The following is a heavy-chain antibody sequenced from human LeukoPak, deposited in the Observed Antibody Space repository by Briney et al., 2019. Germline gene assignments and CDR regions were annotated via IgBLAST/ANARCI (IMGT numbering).Heavy chain of an antibody. CDR3: AKDNHSTGWYPYY. V-gene: IGHV3-23*01. J-gene: IGHJ4*02. Sequence: PGGSLRLSCAVSGFTFSNYAMSWVRQAPGKGLEWVSAISGSGGSTYYADSVKGRFTISRDNSKNTLYLQMNSLRAEDTAVYYCAKDNHSTGWYPYYWGQGTLVTVSS. CDR1: GFTFSNYA. D-gene: IGHD6-19*01. CDR2: ISGSGGST.